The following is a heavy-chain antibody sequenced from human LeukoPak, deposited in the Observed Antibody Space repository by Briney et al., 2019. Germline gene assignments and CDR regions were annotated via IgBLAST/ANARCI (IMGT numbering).Heavy chain of an antibody. CDR1: GFAFSNYW. CDR2: INHSGST. CDR3: ARVVVVHDFDY. Sequence: PGGSLRLSCAGSGFAFSNYWMSWVRQPPGKGLEWIGEINHSGSTNYNPSLKSRVTISVDTSKNQFSLKLSSLTAADTAVYYCARVVVVHDFDYWGQGTLVTVSS. V-gene: IGHV4-34*01. D-gene: IGHD3-22*01. J-gene: IGHJ4*02.